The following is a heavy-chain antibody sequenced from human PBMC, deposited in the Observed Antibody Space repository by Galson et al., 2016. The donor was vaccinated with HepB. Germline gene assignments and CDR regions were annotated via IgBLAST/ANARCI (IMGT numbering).Heavy chain of an antibody. CDR3: ARERGVDCTDGACYRYYYYGMDV. D-gene: IGHD2-8*01. V-gene: IGHV3-7*01. CDR1: EFTFSSYL. J-gene: IGHJ6*04. Sequence: SLRLSCAASEFTFSSYLMSWVRQAPGKGLEWVANIKQDGSEKYYVDSVKGRFTISRDNAKNSLYLQMNSLRAEDTAVYFCARERGVDCTDGACYRYYYYGMDVWGKGTTVTVSS. CDR2: IKQDGSEK.